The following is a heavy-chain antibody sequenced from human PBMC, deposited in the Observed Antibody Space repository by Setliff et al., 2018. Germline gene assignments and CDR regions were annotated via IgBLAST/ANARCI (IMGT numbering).Heavy chain of an antibody. CDR2: IIPIFGTA. CDR3: AREGVDSRSSTDYRYYMDV. CDR1: GDTFSSYA. Sequence: GASVKVSCKASGDTFSSYAINWVRQAPGQGLEWMGGIIPIFGTANYAQKFQGRLTIITDESTNTAYMELSSLRSEDTAVYYCAREGVDSRSSTDYRYYMDVWGKGTTVTVSS. J-gene: IGHJ6*03. V-gene: IGHV1-69*05. D-gene: IGHD3-22*01.